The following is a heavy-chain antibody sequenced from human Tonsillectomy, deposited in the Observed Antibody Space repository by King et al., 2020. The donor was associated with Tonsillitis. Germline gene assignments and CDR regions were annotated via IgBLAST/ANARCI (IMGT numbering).Heavy chain of an antibody. J-gene: IGHJ4*02. CDR1: GYTFSNYW. V-gene: IGHV5-51*01. CDR2: IYPDDSDT. D-gene: IGHD4-23*01. Sequence: QLVQSGAEVKKPGESLKISCQGSGYTFSNYWIAWVRQMPGKGPEWMGIIYPDDSDTTCSPSFQGQVSISADKSISTVYLQWSSLKASDTAIYFCARQGGYGGSVYFDSWGQGTLVTVSS. CDR3: ARQGGYGGSVYFDS.